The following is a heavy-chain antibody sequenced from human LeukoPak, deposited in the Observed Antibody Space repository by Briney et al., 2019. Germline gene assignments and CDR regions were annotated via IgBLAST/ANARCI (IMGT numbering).Heavy chain of an antibody. V-gene: IGHV3-23*01. CDR2: ITGSGDST. D-gene: IGHD6-13*01. Sequence: GGSLRLSCAASGFTFSSYAMSWVRQAPGKGPEWVSTITGSGDSTYYTASVKGRFTISRDNSKNTLYLQMNSLRAEDTAVYYCARGSSSSPNWFDPWGQGTLVTVSS. CDR3: ARGSSSSPNWFDP. J-gene: IGHJ5*02. CDR1: GFTFSSYA.